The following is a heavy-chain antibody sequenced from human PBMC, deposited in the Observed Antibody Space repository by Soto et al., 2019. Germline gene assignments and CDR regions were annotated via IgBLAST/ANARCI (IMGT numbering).Heavy chain of an antibody. D-gene: IGHD3-3*01. Sequence: TGGSLRLSCAASGFTFSSYAMSGVRQAPGKGLEWVSAISGSGGSTYYADSVKGRFTISRDNSQNTLYLQMNSLRAEDTAVYYCAKARAQYYDFWSGYPVDYWGQGTLVTVSS. J-gene: IGHJ4*02. CDR3: AKARAQYYDFWSGYPVDY. V-gene: IGHV3-23*01. CDR1: GFTFSSYA. CDR2: ISGSGGST.